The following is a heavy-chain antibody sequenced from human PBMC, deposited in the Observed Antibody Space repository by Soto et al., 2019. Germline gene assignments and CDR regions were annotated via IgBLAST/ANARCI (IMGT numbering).Heavy chain of an antibody. D-gene: IGHD6-19*01. CDR3: AKGGAGYSSGWYADY. CDR2: ISGSGGST. Sequence: GGSLRLSCAASGFTFSSYAMSWVRQAPGKGLEWVSAISGSGGSTYYADSVKGRFTISRDNSKNTLYLQMNSLRAEDTAVYYCAKGGAGYSSGWYADYWGQGTLVTVSS. V-gene: IGHV3-23*01. CDR1: GFTFSSYA. J-gene: IGHJ4*02.